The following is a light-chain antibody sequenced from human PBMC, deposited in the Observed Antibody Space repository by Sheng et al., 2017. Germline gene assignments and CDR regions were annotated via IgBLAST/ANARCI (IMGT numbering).Light chain of an antibody. CDR3: SSYTTSSTVV. Sequence: QSALTQPASVSGSPGQSITISCTGTSSDVGGYDYVSWYQQYSAKAPKLMIYDVTNRPSGVSNRFSGSKSANTASLTISGLQAEDEADYYCSSYTTSSTVVFGGGTKLTVL. V-gene: IGLV2-14*01. CDR1: SSDVGGYDY. J-gene: IGLJ2*01. CDR2: DVT.